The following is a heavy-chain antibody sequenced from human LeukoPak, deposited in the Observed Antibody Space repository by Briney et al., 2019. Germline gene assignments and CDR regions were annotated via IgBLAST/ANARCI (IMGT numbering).Heavy chain of an antibody. J-gene: IGHJ3*01. CDR1: GFTFSSYS. V-gene: IGHV3-21*01. CDR2: ISSSSSYI. CDR3: ARVYYDFWSGYYP. D-gene: IGHD3-3*01. Sequence: GGSLRLSCAASGFTFSSYSMNWVRQAPGKGLEWVSSISSSSSYIYYADSVKGRFTISRDNAKNSLYLQMNSLRAEDTAVYYCARVYYDFWSGYYPWGQGTMVTVSS.